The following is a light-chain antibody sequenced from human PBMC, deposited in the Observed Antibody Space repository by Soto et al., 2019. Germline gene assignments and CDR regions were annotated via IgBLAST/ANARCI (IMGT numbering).Light chain of an antibody. J-gene: IGLJ1*01. CDR2: GVT. Sequence: QSALTQPASVSGSPGQSISIPCTGTSSDIGAFNFVSWYQQHPGKAPKVLIYGVTNRPSGVDYRFSGSKSGNTAPLIISGIRPEDEADYYCSSFTSASTRIFGTGTKLNVL. V-gene: IGLV2-14*03. CDR3: SSFTSASTRI. CDR1: SSDIGAFNF.